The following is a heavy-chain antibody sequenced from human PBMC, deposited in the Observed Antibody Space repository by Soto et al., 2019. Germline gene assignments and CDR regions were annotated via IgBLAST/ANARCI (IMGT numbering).Heavy chain of an antibody. CDR1: GGSFSGYY. D-gene: IGHD6-13*01. CDR2: INHSGST. V-gene: IGHV4-34*01. Sequence: PSETLSLTCAVYGGSFSGYYWSWIRQPPGKGLEWIGEINHSGSTNYNPSLKSRVTISVDTSKNQFSLKLSSVTAAYTAVYYCVRFGGAAAGRVYWGQGTLVTVS. J-gene: IGHJ4*02. CDR3: VRFGGAAAGRVY.